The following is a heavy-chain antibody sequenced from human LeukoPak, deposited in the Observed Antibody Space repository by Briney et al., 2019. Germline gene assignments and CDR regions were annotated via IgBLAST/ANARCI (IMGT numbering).Heavy chain of an antibody. CDR3: ARDLQKYYDILTGSFSYFDY. Sequence: ASVKVSCKASGYTFTGYYMHWVRQAPGQGLEWMGWLNPNSGGTNYAQKFQGRVTMTRDTSISTAYMELSRLRSDDTAVYYCARDLQKYYDILTGSFSYFDYWGQGTLVTVSS. CDR2: LNPNSGGT. J-gene: IGHJ4*02. D-gene: IGHD3-9*01. CDR1: GYTFTGYY. V-gene: IGHV1-2*02.